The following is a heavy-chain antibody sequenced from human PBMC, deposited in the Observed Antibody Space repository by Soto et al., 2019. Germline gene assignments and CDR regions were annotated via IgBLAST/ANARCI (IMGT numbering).Heavy chain of an antibody. J-gene: IGHJ5*02. CDR2: LSRSGGAT. CDR1: GFNTRFYS. D-gene: IGHD1-7*01. CDR3: SKGEMSTIRNSFDP. Sequence: GSLRLSCTASGFNTRFYSMSWVRQTPGKGLEWVAALSRSGGATYYADSVRGRFTISRDASKDTLFLQMSNLRAEDTALYYCSKGEMSTIRNSFDPWGQGTLVTVSS. V-gene: IGHV3-23*01.